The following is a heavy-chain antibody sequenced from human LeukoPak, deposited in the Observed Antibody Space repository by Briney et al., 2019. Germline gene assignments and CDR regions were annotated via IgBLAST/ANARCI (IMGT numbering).Heavy chain of an antibody. J-gene: IGHJ4*02. Sequence: GASVKVSRKTSVYTFTDYYIHWVRQAPGQGLGRVGWINPNSGETNSAQKFQGRVTMTGDTSISTAYMELRRVTSDDTAVYYCARDRDYSNTERGFDYWGQGTLVTVSS. CDR1: VYTFTDYY. CDR2: INPNSGET. V-gene: IGHV1-2*02. D-gene: IGHD4-11*01. CDR3: ARDRDYSNTERGFDY.